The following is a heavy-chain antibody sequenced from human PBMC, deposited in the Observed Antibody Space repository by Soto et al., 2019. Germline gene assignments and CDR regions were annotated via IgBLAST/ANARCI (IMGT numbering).Heavy chain of an antibody. CDR1: GGSISSGGYS. Sequence: SETRSLTCAVSGGSISSGGYSWSWIRQPPGKGLEWIGYIYHSGSTYYNPSLKSRVTISVDRSKNQFSLKLSSVTAADTAVYYCASSGWQQLALDHWGQGALVTVSS. J-gene: IGHJ4*02. CDR2: IYHSGST. V-gene: IGHV4-30-2*01. CDR3: ASSGWQQLALDH. D-gene: IGHD6-13*01.